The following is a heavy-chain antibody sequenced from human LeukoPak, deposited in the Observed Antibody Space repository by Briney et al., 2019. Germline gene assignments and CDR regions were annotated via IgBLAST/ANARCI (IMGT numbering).Heavy chain of an antibody. V-gene: IGHV3-23*01. D-gene: IGHD3-9*01. CDR3: AKRPAYYDILTGYYTYYFDY. J-gene: IGHJ4*02. CDR2: ISGNGGST. Sequence: GGSLRLSCAASGFTFSSYAMSWVRQAPGKGLEWVSAISGNGGSTYYADSVKGRFTISRDNSKNTLYLQMNSLRAEDTAVYYCAKRPAYYDILTGYYTYYFDYWGQGTLVTVSS. CDR1: GFTFSSYA.